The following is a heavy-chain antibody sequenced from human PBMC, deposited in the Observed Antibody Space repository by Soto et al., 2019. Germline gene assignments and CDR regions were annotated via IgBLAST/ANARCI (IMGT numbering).Heavy chain of an antibody. V-gene: IGHV4-39*01. CDR1: VSFSSTLIYS. D-gene: IGHD2-2*01. CDR3: ARLNEYCVSTNCHGYYGMDV. Sequence: ETPLLTITTSVSFSSTLIYSWRWIRQSPVKGLEWIRTIYASKNTYYNPALLSRVTISVDTSKNEFSLRLSSVTAADTAVYYCARLNEYCVSTNCHGYYGMDVWGQGTTVTVS. CDR2: IYASKNT. J-gene: IGHJ6*02.